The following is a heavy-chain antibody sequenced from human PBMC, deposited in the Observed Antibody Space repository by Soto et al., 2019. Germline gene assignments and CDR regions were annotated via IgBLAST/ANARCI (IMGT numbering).Heavy chain of an antibody. V-gene: IGHV1-18*01. CDR3: AVYSSSFYYGMDV. Sequence: VSVKVSCKASGYTLTSYGISWVRQAPGQVLEWMGLISAYNGNTNYAQKLQGRVTMTTDTSTSTAYMELRSLRSDDTAVYYCAVYSSSFYYGMDVGGQGTTVTVSS. D-gene: IGHD6-13*01. CDR2: ISAYNGNT. CDR1: GYTLTSYG. J-gene: IGHJ6*02.